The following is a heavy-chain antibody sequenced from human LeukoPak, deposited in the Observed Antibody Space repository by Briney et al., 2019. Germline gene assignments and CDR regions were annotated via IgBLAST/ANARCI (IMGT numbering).Heavy chain of an antibody. J-gene: IGHJ4*02. CDR3: ARQLPTAAADTRGYFDY. V-gene: IGHV4-39*01. CDR1: GGSISIISSSTYY. CDR2: LYYGEHS. D-gene: IGHD6-25*01. Sequence: SETLSLTCTVSGGSISIISSSTYYWGWIRQAPGKGLEWIGSLYYGEHSHYNPSLKSRATLSVDTSNNQFSLKLTSVTAADAAVYFCARQLPTAAADTRGYFDYWGQGTVVTVSS.